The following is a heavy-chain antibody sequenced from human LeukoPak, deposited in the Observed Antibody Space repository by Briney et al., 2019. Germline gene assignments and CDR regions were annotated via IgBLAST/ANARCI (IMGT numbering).Heavy chain of an antibody. CDR1: GYTFTSYD. CDR3: ARAFGYSGYDHWFDP. CDR2: MNPNSGDT. D-gene: IGHD5-12*01. J-gene: IGHJ5*02. V-gene: IGHV1-8*01. Sequence: ASVKVSCKASGYTFTSYDINWVRQATGQGLEWMGWMNPNSGDTGYAQKFQGRVTMTRNTSISTAYMELSSLRSEDTAVYYCARAFGYSGYDHWFDPWGQGTLVTVSS.